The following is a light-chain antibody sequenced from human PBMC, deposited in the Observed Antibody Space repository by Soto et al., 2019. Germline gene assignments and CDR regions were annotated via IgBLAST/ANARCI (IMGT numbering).Light chain of an antibody. V-gene: IGKV3-20*01. CDR2: GAS. J-gene: IGKJ5*01. CDR1: QSVSSSY. CDR3: QQYGSPSIT. Sequence: EIVLTQSPGTLSLSPCERSTLSCRASQSVSSSYLAWYQQKPGQAPRLLIYGASSRATGIPDRFSGSGSGTDFTLTISRLEPEDFAVYYCQQYGSPSITFGQGTRLEIK.